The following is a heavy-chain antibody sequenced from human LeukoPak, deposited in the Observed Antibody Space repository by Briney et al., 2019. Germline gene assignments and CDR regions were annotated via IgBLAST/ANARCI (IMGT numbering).Heavy chain of an antibody. V-gene: IGHV3-23*01. D-gene: IGHD3-3*01. CDR3: AKDGADYDSDYFDY. CDR2: ISGGGGTT. J-gene: IGHJ4*02. CDR1: GFTFSSYA. Sequence: PGGSLTLSCAASGFTFSSYAMSWVRQAPGKGLEWVSRISGGGGTTYYAASVKGRFPISRDNSKNTLYLQINSLRAEDKAVYYCAKDGADYDSDYFDYWGQGTLVTVSS.